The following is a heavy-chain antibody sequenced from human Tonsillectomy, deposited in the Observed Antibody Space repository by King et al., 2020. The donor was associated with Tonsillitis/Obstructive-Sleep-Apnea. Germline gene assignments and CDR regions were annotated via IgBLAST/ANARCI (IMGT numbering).Heavy chain of an antibody. V-gene: IGHV2-26*01. J-gene: IGHJ4*02. CDR3: TRILCIAARPDGGYFDY. CDR1: GFSLSNARMG. D-gene: IGHD6-6*01. CDR2: IFSNDEK. Sequence: TLKESGPVLVKPTETLTLTCTVSGFSLSNARMGVSWIRQPPGKALEWLAPIFSNDEKSCSTSLKSRLTISQDTSKSQVVLTMTNIDPVDTATYYCTRILCIAARPDGGYFDYWGQGTLVTVSS.